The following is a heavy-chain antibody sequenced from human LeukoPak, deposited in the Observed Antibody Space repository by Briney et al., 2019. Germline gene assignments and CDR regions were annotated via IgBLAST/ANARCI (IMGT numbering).Heavy chain of an antibody. CDR3: ARGPPNDYGDGGYL. CDR2: INSDGSST. J-gene: IGHJ4*02. V-gene: IGHV3-74*01. Sequence: GGSLRRSCAASGFTFSSYWMHWVRQAPGKGLVWVSRINSDGSSTSYADSVKGRFTISRDNAKNTLYLQMNSLRAEDTAVYYCARGPPNDYGDGGYLWGQGTLVTVSS. D-gene: IGHD4-17*01. CDR1: GFTFSSYW.